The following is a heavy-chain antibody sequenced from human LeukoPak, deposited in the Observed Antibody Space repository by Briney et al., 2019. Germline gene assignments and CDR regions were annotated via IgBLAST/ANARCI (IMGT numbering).Heavy chain of an antibody. D-gene: IGHD2-2*01. CDR1: GFTFSSYS. Sequence: PGGSLRLSCAASGFTFSSYSMNWVRQAPGKGLEWVSSISSSSSYIYYADSVKGRFTISRDNAKNSLYLQMNSLRAKDTAVYYRAKWGKDCSSTSCYGWFDPWGQGTLVTVSS. V-gene: IGHV3-21*04. CDR2: ISSSSSYI. J-gene: IGHJ5*02. CDR3: AKWGKDCSSTSCYGWFDP.